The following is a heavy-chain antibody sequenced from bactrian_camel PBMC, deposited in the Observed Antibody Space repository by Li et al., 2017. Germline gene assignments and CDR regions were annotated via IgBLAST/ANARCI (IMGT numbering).Heavy chain of an antibody. D-gene: IGHD2*01. CDR2: LWIGGATT. J-gene: IGHJ4*01. CDR3: AAEGSGSYCPPGALTFGR. Sequence: HVQLVESGGGTVQAGRSLRLSCAAGRYTYKRNCMGWFRQRPGKDREGLAVLWIGGATTTYADSVKGRFTISQDSAENTVYLQMTSLKPEDTAMYFCAAEGSGSYCPPGALTFGRWAQGTQVTVS. CDR1: RYTYKRNC. V-gene: IGHV3-3*01.